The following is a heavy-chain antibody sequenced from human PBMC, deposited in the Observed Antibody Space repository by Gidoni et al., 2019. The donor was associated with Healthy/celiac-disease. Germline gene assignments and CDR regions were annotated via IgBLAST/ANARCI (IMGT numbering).Heavy chain of an antibody. J-gene: IGHJ2*01. V-gene: IGHV6-1*01. CDR3: ARFVRTYYYDSSGYYHRQGWYFDL. CDR2: TYYRSKWYN. D-gene: IGHD3-22*01. Sequence: QVQLQQSGPGLVKPSQTLSLTCAISGDSVSSNSAAWNWIRQSPSRGLEWLGRTYYRSKWYNDYAVSVKSRITINPDTSKNQFSLQLNSVTPEDTAVYYCARFVRTYYYDSSGYYHRQGWYFDLWGRGTLVTVSS. CDR1: GDSVSSNSAA.